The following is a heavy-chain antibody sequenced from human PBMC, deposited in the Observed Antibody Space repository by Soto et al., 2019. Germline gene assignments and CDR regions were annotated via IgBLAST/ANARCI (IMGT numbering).Heavy chain of an antibody. CDR2: VSSDGSHK. J-gene: IGHJ1*01. V-gene: IGHV3-30*18. Sequence: QVQLVESGGGVVQPGRSLRLSCAASGFNFSSFVMHWVRQAPGKGLEWVAIVSSDGSHKYHADSVRGRFTISRDNSKNTLYLQMNSLRVDDSAVYFCAKAMVRDLAAFQHWGQGTLVTASS. CDR1: GFNFSSFV. D-gene: IGHD3-10*01. CDR3: AKAMVRDLAAFQH.